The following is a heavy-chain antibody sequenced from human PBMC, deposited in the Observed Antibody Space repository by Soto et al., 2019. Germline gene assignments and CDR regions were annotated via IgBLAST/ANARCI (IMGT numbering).Heavy chain of an antibody. D-gene: IGHD3-22*01. CDR2: ISYDGSNK. Sequence: QVQLVESGGGVVQPGRSLRLPCAASGFTFSSYAMHWVRQAPGKGLEWVAVISYDGSNKYYADSVKGRFTISRDNSKNTLYLQMNSLRAEDTAVYYCARDRSGYRPEYYFDYWGQGTLVTVSS. CDR1: GFTFSSYA. V-gene: IGHV3-30-3*01. J-gene: IGHJ4*02. CDR3: ARDRSGYRPEYYFDY.